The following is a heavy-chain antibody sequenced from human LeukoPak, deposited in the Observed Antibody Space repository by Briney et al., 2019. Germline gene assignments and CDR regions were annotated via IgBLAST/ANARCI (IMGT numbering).Heavy chain of an antibody. CDR1: GYTFTGYY. D-gene: IGHD3-9*01. Sequence: GASVKVSCKASGYTFTGYYMHWVRQAPGQGLEWMGWINPNSGGTNYAQKFQGRVTMTRDTSISTAYMELSRLRSDDTAVYYCARAHYDILTGCYNVPYFDYWGQGTLVTVSS. CDR2: INPNSGGT. CDR3: ARAHYDILTGCYNVPYFDY. J-gene: IGHJ4*02. V-gene: IGHV1-2*02.